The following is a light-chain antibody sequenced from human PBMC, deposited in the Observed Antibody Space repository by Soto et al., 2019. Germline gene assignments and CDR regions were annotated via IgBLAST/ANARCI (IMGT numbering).Light chain of an antibody. V-gene: IGKV3-20*01. Sequence: EIVLTQPPGTLSLSPGERATLACRASQSVSRSSLTWYQQKPGQAPRLLIYVASSRATGIPDRFSGSGSGTDFTLTISRLEPEDFAVYYCQQYGSSPPITFGQGTRLEIK. J-gene: IGKJ5*01. CDR3: QQYGSSPPIT. CDR1: QSVSRSS. CDR2: VAS.